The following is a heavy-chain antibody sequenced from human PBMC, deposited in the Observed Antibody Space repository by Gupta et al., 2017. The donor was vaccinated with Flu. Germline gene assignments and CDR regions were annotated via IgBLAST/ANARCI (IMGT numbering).Heavy chain of an antibody. J-gene: IGHJ5*02. Sequence: WAWFRQPPGMGLEWIGSFYYNGGDTLYSPSLQSRVTIDVDMSKNEFSLKVTFVTAADTGVYYCVRHYGNAVTNWFDPWGQGTLVIVSS. D-gene: IGHD4-4*01. CDR2: FYYNGGDT. V-gene: IGHV4-39*01. CDR3: VRHYGNAVTNWFDP.